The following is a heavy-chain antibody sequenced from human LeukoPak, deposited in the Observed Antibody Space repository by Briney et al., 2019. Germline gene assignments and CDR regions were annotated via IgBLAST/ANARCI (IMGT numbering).Heavy chain of an antibody. CDR1: GFTFSSYG. D-gene: IGHD6-19*01. CDR2: IRYDGSNK. V-gene: IGHV3-30*02. J-gene: IGHJ4*02. CDR3: ARSVYSSGWFFDY. Sequence: GGSLRLSCAASGFTFSSYGMHWVRQAPGKGLEWVAFIRYDGSNKYYADSVKGRFTISRDNSKNTLYLQMNSLRSEDTAVYYCARSVYSSGWFFDYWGQGTLVTVSS.